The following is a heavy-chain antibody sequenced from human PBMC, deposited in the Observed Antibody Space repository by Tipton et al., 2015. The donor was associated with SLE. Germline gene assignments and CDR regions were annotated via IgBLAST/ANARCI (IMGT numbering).Heavy chain of an antibody. CDR1: GDSITSDY. D-gene: IGHD6-13*01. J-gene: IGHJ5*02. V-gene: IGHV4-59*01. CDR3: ARGWYSRNWELWFDP. CDR2: ISYSGST. Sequence: GLVKPSETLSLTCTVSGDSITSDYWTWIRQPPGKGLEWIGYISYSGSTNYNPSVRSRVSISLDTSKNQVSLKLTSVTAAETAVYYCARGWYSRNWELWFDPWGQGTLVTVAS.